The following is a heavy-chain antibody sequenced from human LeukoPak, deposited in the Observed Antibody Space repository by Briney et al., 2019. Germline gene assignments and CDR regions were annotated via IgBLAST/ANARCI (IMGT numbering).Heavy chain of an antibody. D-gene: IGHD3-10*01. CDR3: ARDLYYGSASPRLDY. J-gene: IGHJ4*02. Sequence: GGSLRLSCAASGFTVSSNYMSWVRQVPGKGLESVSYISSSGNTIYYADSVKGRFTISRDNAHGSLYLQMNSLRVEDTAIYYCARDLYYGSASPRLDYWGQGTLVTVSS. CDR2: ISSSGNTI. V-gene: IGHV3-48*01. CDR1: GFTVSSNY.